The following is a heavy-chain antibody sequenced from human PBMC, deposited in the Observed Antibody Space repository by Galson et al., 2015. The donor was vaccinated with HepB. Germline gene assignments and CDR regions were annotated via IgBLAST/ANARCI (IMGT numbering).Heavy chain of an antibody. Sequence: SLRLSCAASGFTFSSYSMNWVRQAPGKGLEWVSSISSSSSDIYYADSVKGRFTISRDNAKNSLYLQMNSLRAEDTAVYYCARDISYGVGATERDYWGQGTLVTVSS. CDR3: ARDISYGVGATERDY. CDR2: ISSSSSDI. D-gene: IGHD1-26*01. V-gene: IGHV3-21*01. CDR1: GFTFSSYS. J-gene: IGHJ4*02.